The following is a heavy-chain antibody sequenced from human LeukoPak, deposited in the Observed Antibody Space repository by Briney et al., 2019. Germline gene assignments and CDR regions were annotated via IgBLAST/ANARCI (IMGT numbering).Heavy chain of an antibody. Sequence: SETLSLTCAVSGHSISSDYYWGWIRQPPGKGLEWIGSIYHDGSSYYNPSLKSRATLSVNTSHKQISLTLSSMTAADTAVYYCARGADSCNWHWFDPWGQGTQVIVSS. CDR3: ARGADSCNWHWFDP. CDR1: GHSISSDYY. J-gene: IGHJ5*02. V-gene: IGHV4-38-2*01. CDR2: IYHDGSS. D-gene: IGHD2-15*01.